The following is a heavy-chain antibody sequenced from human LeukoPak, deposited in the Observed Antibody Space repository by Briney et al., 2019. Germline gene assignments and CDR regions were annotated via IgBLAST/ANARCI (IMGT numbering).Heavy chain of an antibody. CDR3: ARDLGVRAARPIRYYYYYMDV. J-gene: IGHJ6*03. CDR2: IIPIFGTA. CDR1: GGTFSSYA. Sequence: WASVKVSCKASGGTFSSYAISWVRQAPGQGLEWMGGIIPIFGTANYAQKFQGRVTITADESTSTAYMELSSLRSEDTAVYYCARDLGVRAARPIRYYYYYMDVWGKGTTVTVSS. V-gene: IGHV1-69*13. D-gene: IGHD6-6*01.